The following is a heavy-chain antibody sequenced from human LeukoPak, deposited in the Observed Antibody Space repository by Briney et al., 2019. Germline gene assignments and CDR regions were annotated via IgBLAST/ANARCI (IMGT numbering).Heavy chain of an antibody. CDR2: INPNSGGT. D-gene: IGHD3-3*01. CDR1: GYTFTDYS. Sequence: GASVKVSCKASGYTFTDYSMHWVRQAPGQGLEWMGYINPNSGGTNYAQKFQGRVTITRDTSISTAYMELYSLRSDDTAVYYCARAHLEWEAFDIWGQGTMVTVSS. J-gene: IGHJ3*02. CDR3: ARAHLEWEAFDI. V-gene: IGHV1-2*02.